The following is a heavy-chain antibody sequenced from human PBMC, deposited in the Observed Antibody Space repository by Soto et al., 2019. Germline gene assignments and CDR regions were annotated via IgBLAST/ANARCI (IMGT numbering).Heavy chain of an antibody. D-gene: IGHD3-3*01. CDR3: TNACRLALTSVFGVRFDS. Sequence: XGSLRLSCAASGFSFTSYALSWVRQAPGKGLEWVSAISGSGDSTYYADSVKGRFTISRDNSKNTLYLQMNSLRAGDTAVYYCTNACRLALTSVFGVRFDSWGQGTRATVS. J-gene: IGHJ4*02. V-gene: IGHV3-23*01. CDR1: GFSFTSYA. CDR2: ISGSGDST.